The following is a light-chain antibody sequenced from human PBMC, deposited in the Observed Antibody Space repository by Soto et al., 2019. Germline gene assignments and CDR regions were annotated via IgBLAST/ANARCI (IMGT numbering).Light chain of an antibody. Sequence: QSALTQPASVSGSPGQSITISCTGTSSDVGGYNYVSWYQQHPGKAPKLMIYDVSDRPSGISNRFSGSKSGNTASLTISGLQADYEADYYCSSYTSSSTPLFVFGTGTKVTVL. J-gene: IGLJ1*01. V-gene: IGLV2-14*01. CDR1: SSDVGGYNY. CDR2: DVS. CDR3: SSYTSSSTPLFV.